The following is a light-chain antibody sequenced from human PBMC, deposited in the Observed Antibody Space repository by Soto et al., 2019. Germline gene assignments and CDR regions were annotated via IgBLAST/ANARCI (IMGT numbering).Light chain of an antibody. CDR1: QDINNW. CDR2: AAS. CDR3: QQANRFLGIT. V-gene: IGKV1-12*01. Sequence: IQMTQSPSSVSASVGDRVSFTCRASQDINNWLAWYQQKPGKAPKLLIYAASSLQSGVPSRFSGSGSGTDFTLTLSRLQPEDFATYYCQQANRFLGITFGQGTRLEIK. J-gene: IGKJ5*01.